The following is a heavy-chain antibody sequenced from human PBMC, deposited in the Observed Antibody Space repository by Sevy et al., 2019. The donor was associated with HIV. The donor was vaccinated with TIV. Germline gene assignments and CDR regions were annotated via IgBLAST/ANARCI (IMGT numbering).Heavy chain of an antibody. CDR1: GYTLTELS. Sequence: ASVKVSCKVSGYTLTELSMHWVRQAPGKGLEWMGGFEPEDGETIYAQKFQGRVTMTEDTSTDTAYMELSSLRSEDTAVYYCATMRGGATTTDSRYYFDYWGQGTLVTVSS. CDR2: FEPEDGET. CDR3: ATMRGGATTTDSRYYFDY. D-gene: IGHD1-26*01. J-gene: IGHJ4*02. V-gene: IGHV1-24*01.